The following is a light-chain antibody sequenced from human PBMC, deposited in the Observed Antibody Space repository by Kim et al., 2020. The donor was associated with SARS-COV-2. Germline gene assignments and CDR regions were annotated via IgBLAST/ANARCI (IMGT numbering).Light chain of an antibody. CDR3: QQGYSTPFT. V-gene: IGKV1-39*01. J-gene: IGKJ4*01. CDR2: AAS. CDR1: QSIISY. Sequence: DIQMTQSPSSLSASVGDRVTITCRASQSIISYFNWYQQKPGKAPKLLIYAASSLQSGVPSRFSGSGSGTDFTLTISSLQPEDFATYYCQQGYSTPFTFGGGTQVDIK.